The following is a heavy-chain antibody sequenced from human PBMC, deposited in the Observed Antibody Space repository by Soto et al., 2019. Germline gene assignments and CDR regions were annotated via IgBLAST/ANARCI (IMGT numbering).Heavy chain of an antibody. CDR3: ARIWVGTGYVFYIDY. CDR1: GFSLSNAEMG. V-gene: IGHV2-26*01. J-gene: IGHJ4*02. CDR2: IFSNDEK. Sequence: QVTLKESGPVLVKPTETLTMTCTVSGFSLSNAEMGVNWIRQPPGKALEWLAHIFSNDEKSYSTSLKSRLTNTKDTSGSQVVLTMNNMDPVDTGKYYCARIWVGTGYVFYIDYWGQGTLVTVSS. D-gene: IGHD5-12*01.